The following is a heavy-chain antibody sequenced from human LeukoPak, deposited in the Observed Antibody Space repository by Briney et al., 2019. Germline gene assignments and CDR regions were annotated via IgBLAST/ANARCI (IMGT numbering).Heavy chain of an antibody. CDR2: ISGSGGST. CDR1: GFTFSSYA. Sequence: PGGSLRLSCAASGFTFSSYAMSWVRQAPGKGLEWVSAISGSGGSTYYADSVKCRFTISRDNSKNTLYLQMNSLRAEDTAVYYCAKDLSKQQLGNAAFDIWGQGTMVTVSS. CDR3: AKDLSKQQLGNAAFDI. J-gene: IGHJ3*02. D-gene: IGHD6-13*01. V-gene: IGHV3-23*01.